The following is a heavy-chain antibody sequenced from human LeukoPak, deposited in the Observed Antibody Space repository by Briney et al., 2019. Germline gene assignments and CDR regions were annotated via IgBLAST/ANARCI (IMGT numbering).Heavy chain of an antibody. D-gene: IGHD1-26*01. V-gene: IGHV3-48*03. CDR1: GFTFSSYE. CDR2: VSSSGSTI. Sequence: GGSLRLSCAASGFTFSSYEMNGVRQAPGKGLEWVSYVSSSGSTIYYADSVKGRFTISRDNAKNSLYLQMNSLRAEDTAVYYCARDVEWELIQFDYWGQGTLVTVSS. CDR3: ARDVEWELIQFDY. J-gene: IGHJ4*02.